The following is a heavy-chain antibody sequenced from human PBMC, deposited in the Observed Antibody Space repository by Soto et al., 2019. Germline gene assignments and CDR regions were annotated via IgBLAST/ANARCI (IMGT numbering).Heavy chain of an antibody. CDR1: GGSVSSGSYY. D-gene: IGHD2-15*01. J-gene: IGHJ6*02. CDR2: IYYRGST. Sequence: QVQLQESGPGLVKPSETLSLTCTVSGGSVSSGSYYWSWIRQPPGKGLEWIGYIYYRGSTNYNPSLKSRVTISVDTSKNQFSLKLSSVTAADTAVYYCARDNCSGGSCYSLYYYGMDVWGQGTTVTVSS. CDR3: ARDNCSGGSCYSLYYYGMDV. V-gene: IGHV4-61*01.